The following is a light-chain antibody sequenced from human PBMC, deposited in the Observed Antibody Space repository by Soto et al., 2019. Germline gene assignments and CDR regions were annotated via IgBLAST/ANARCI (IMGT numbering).Light chain of an antibody. CDR2: GAS. CDR1: QSVRSSY. V-gene: IGKV3-20*01. CDR3: HQYGSVPRT. J-gene: IGKJ1*01. Sequence: EIVLTQSPGTLSLSPGERATLSCRASQSVRSSYLAWYQQKPGQAPRLLIYGASSRATGIPDRFSGSGAGTEFTLTISRLEPEDFAVYYCHQYGSVPRTFGQGPKVDIK.